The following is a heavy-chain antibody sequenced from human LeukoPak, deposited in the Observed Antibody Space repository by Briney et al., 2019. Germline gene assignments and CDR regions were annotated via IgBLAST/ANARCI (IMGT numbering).Heavy chain of an antibody. J-gene: IGHJ4*02. D-gene: IGHD6-6*01. CDR2: INHSGST. CDR3: ARALRGIAARLYPY. CDR1: GGSFSGYY. Sequence: SETLSLTCAVYGGSFSGYYGSWIRQPPGKGLEWIGEINHSGSTNYNPSLKSRVTISVDTSKNQFSLKLSSVTAADTAVYYCARALRGIAARLYPYWGQGTLVTVSS. V-gene: IGHV4-34*01.